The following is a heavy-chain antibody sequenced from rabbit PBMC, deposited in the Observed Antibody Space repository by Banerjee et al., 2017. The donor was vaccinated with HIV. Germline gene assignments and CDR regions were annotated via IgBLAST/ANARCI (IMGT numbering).Heavy chain of an antibody. J-gene: IGHJ4*01. CDR1: GLDFISSFW. Sequence: QEQLVESGGGLVKPGASLTLTCKASGLDFISSFWICWVRQAPGKGLEWIATIYPRYGATDYANWVSGRFTISSHNAQNTLYLQLNSLTAADTATYFCARGLVAGVLNLWGPGTLVTVS. CDR3: ARGLVAGVLNL. V-gene: IGHV1S43*01. CDR2: IYPRYGAT. D-gene: IGHD4-1*01.